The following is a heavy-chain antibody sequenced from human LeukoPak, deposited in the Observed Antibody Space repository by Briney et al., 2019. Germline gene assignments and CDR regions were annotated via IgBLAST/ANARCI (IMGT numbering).Heavy chain of an antibody. CDR3: ARGDTYYYDPPDY. CDR1: GGTFSGYA. Sequence: SVKVSCKASGGTFSGYAISWVRQAPGQGLEWMGGIIPIFGTANYAQKFQGRVTITTDESTSTAYMELSSLRSEDTAVYYCARGDTYYYDPPDYWGQGTLVTVSS. J-gene: IGHJ4*02. CDR2: IIPIFGTA. D-gene: IGHD3-22*01. V-gene: IGHV1-69*05.